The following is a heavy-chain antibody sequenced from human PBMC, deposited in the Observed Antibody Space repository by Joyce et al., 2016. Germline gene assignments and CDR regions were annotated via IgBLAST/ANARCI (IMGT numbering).Heavy chain of an antibody. CDR3: ARDITGSTNPFDY. D-gene: IGHD1-7*01. Sequence: EVQLVESGGGLVQPGGSLRLSCAASGFTFSTYSMNWVRQAPGKGLEWVSYISPSSSTIYHADSVKGRFTISRDNAKNSLYPQMNSLRAEDTAVYYCARDITGSTNPFDYWGQGTLVTVSS. CDR1: GFTFSTYS. J-gene: IGHJ4*02. V-gene: IGHV3-48*04. CDR2: ISPSSSTI.